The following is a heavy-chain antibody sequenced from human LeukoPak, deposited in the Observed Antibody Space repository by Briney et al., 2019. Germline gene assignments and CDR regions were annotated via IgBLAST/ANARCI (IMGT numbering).Heavy chain of an antibody. Sequence: PGRSLRLSCAASGFTFNTYAMHWVRQAPGKGLEWVAVISFDGNNKYYADSVKGRFTISRDNSKHTLYLQMNSLRPEDTAVYYCARGDCSSTSCYDADYWGQGTLVTVSS. J-gene: IGHJ4*02. D-gene: IGHD2-2*01. CDR3: ARGDCSSTSCYDADY. CDR2: ISFDGNNK. V-gene: IGHV3-30-3*01. CDR1: GFTFNTYA.